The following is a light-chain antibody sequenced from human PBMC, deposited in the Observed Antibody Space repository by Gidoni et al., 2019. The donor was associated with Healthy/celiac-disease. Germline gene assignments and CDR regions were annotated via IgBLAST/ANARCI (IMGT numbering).Light chain of an antibody. J-gene: IGKJ1*01. Sequence: EIVMTQSPATLSVSPGESATLSCRASQSVSSNLAWYQQKPGQAPRLLIYGASTRATGIPARFSGSGSGTEFTLTISSLQSEDLAVYYCQQYNNWPQTFGQGTKVEIK. CDR2: GAS. CDR1: QSVSSN. V-gene: IGKV3-15*01. CDR3: QQYNNWPQT.